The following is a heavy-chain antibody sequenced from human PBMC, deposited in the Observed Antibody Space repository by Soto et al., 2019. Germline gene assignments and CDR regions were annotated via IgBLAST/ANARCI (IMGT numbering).Heavy chain of an antibody. V-gene: IGHV3-21*02. D-gene: IGHD4-17*01. J-gene: IGHJ4*02. CDR2: ISSSGSYK. CDR1: GFSFSDYG. CDR3: ARDWGMTTVVTPDY. Sequence: DVQLVESGGGLVKPGGSLRLSCAGSGFSFSDYGMNWVRQAPGKGLEWVSSISSSGSYKYYTASVKGRFTISRDNAKNSVFLQMDSLRADDTAVYCCARDWGMTTVVTPDYWGQGILVTVSS.